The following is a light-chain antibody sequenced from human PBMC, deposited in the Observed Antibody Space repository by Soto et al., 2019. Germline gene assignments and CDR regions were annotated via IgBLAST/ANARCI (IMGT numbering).Light chain of an antibody. V-gene: IGKV3-20*01. CDR3: QHYDGSPRT. CDR1: QNIRNNY. Sequence: SVLTQSPGTVSLSPGESATLFCRTSQNIRNNYLAWYQQRPGQSPRLLIHGVFNRAAGIPDRFSGRGSGTYFTLTISGLQPEESAVYYCQHYDGSPRTFGQGTKVEIK. J-gene: IGKJ2*01. CDR2: GVF.